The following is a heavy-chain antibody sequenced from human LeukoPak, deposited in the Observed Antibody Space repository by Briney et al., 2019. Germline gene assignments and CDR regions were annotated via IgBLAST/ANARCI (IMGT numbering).Heavy chain of an antibody. J-gene: IGHJ3*02. D-gene: IGHD3-16*02. CDR2: ILHNGDST. V-gene: IGHV3-23*01. CDR1: GFTCSTYV. CDR3: ARLSSFAFDI. Sequence: GGYLRLSCAASGFTCSTYVMRWVRQAPGKGLEWLSLILHNGDSTYYADSVKGRFTISRDNSKNTLYLQMNSLRAEDTAVYYCARLSSFAFDIWGQGTMVTVSS.